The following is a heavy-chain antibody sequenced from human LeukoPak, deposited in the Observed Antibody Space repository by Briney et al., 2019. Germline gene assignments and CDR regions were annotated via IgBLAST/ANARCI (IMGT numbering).Heavy chain of an antibody. J-gene: IGHJ4*02. CDR3: ARAGYYYGSGSSLFDY. CDR2: IYTSGST. V-gene: IGHV4-4*07. CDR1: GGSISSYY. Sequence: KPSETLSLTCTVSGGSISSYYWSWIRQPAGKGLEWIGRIYTSGSTNYNPSLKSRVTMSVDTSKNQFSLKLSSVTAADTAVYYCARAGYYYGSGSSLFDYWGQGTLVTVSS. D-gene: IGHD3-10*01.